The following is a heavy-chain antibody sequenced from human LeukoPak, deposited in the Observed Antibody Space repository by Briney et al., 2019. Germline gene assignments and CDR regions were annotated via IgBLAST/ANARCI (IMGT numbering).Heavy chain of an antibody. CDR1: GYSFTSYW. CDR3: ARFAGYDSSGYYLGY. D-gene: IGHD3-22*01. V-gene: IGHV5-51*04. Sequence: GESLKISCKGSGYSFTSYWIGWVRQMPGKGLEWMGIIYPGDSDTRYSPSFQGQVTISADKPISTAYLQWSSLKASDTAMYYCARFAGYDSSGYYLGYWGQGTLVTVSS. CDR2: IYPGDSDT. J-gene: IGHJ4*02.